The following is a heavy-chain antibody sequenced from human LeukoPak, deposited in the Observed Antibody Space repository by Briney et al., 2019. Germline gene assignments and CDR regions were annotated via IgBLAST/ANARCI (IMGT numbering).Heavy chain of an antibody. J-gene: IGHJ4*02. V-gene: IGHV1-18*01. D-gene: IGHD1-26*01. CDR3: ARDPGSGRGFGY. Sequence: ASVKVSCKASGLSLTHDGISWVRQAPGQGLVWMGWISFYNGDTLYAQNFQGRLTVTTDTSTNTAYMELRSLRFDDTAVYYCARDPGSGRGFGYWGQGTLVTVSS. CDR2: ISFYNGDT. CDR1: GLSLTHDG.